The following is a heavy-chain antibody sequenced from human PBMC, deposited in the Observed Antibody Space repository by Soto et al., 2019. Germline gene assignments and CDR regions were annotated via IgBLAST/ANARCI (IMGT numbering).Heavy chain of an antibody. J-gene: IGHJ5*02. Sequence: ASVKVSCKASGYTFTGYYMHWVRQAPGQGLEWMGWINPNSGGTSYAQKFQGWVTMTRDTSISTAYMELSSLRSEDTAVYYCARGPIAAAGYNWFDPWGQGTLVTVSS. V-gene: IGHV1-2*04. CDR2: INPNSGGT. CDR3: ARGPIAAAGYNWFDP. D-gene: IGHD6-13*01. CDR1: GYTFTGYY.